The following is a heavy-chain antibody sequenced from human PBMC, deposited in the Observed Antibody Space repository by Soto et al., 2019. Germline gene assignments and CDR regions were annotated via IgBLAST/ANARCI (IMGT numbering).Heavy chain of an antibody. CDR3: ARGGSLNWYFDL. CDR1: GFTFSSYW. D-gene: IGHD1-26*01. V-gene: IGHV3-74*01. J-gene: IGHJ2*01. Sequence: EVQLVESGGGLVQPGGSLRLSCAASGFTFSSYWMHWVRQAPGKGLVWVSRINSDGSSTSYADSVKGRFTISRDNAKNTLFLQMNSLRAEDTAVYYCARGGSLNWYFDLWGRGTLVTVSS. CDR2: INSDGSST.